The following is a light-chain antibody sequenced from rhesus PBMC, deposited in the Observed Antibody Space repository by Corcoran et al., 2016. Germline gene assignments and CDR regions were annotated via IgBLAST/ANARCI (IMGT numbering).Light chain of an antibody. CDR3: PQHNIYPRT. V-gene: IGKV1-25*01. CDR2: TAS. CDR1: QGISSY. J-gene: IGKJ1*01. Sequence: DIQMTQSPSSLSASVGDTVTITCRASQGISSYLAWYQQKPGKAPKLLIYTASTLQRVVPSRFSGSGSGTDFTLTISSLQPEDFATYYCPQHNIYPRTFVKGTKVEIK.